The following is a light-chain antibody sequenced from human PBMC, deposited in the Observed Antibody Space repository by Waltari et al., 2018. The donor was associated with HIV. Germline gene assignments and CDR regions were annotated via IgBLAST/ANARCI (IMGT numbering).Light chain of an antibody. Sequence: QSALTQPASVSGSPGQSIIISCTGTSSDIGGSTSVSWYQHHPGKAPKLIIYDVTERPTGISNRVSGSKSGNTASLTISGLQTEDEADFYCSSYITGSPFVFGGGTKVTVL. CDR3: SSYITGSPFV. CDR2: DVT. CDR1: SSDIGGSTS. V-gene: IGLV2-14*03. J-gene: IGLJ2*01.